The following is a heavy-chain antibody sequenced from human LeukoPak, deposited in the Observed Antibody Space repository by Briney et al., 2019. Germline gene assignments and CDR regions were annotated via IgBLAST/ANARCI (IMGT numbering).Heavy chain of an antibody. CDR1: GGSISSYY. D-gene: IGHD3-10*01. V-gene: IGHV4-59*01. CDR3: ARAGGWFGDHYYYYMDV. CDR2: IYYSGST. J-gene: IGHJ6*03. Sequence: PSETLSLTCTVSGGSISSYYWSWIRQPPGKGLEWIGYIYYSGSTNYNPSLKSRVTISVDTSKNQFSLKLSSVTAADTAVYYCARAGGWFGDHYYYYMDVWGKGTTVTVSS.